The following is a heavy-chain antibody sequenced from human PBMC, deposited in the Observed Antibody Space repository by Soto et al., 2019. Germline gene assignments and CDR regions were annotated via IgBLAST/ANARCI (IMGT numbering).Heavy chain of an antibody. V-gene: IGHV4-30-2*01. D-gene: IGHD5-12*01. Sequence: SETLSLTCAVSGGSISSGGYSWSWIRQPPGKGLEWIGYIYHSGSTYYSPSLKSRVTISVDRSKNQFSLKLTSVTAADTAVYYCVRHAQWIIRAYWGQGSLVTVSS. J-gene: IGHJ4*02. CDR2: IYHSGST. CDR1: GGSISSGGYS. CDR3: VRHAQWIIRAY.